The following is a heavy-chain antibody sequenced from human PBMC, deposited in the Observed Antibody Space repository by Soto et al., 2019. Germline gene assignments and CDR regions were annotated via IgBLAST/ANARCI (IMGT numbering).Heavy chain of an antibody. CDR2: INHSGST. V-gene: IGHV4-34*01. J-gene: IGHJ4*02. Sequence: QVQLQQWGAGLLKPSETLSLTCAVYGGSFSGYYWSWIRQPPGKGLEWIGEINHSGSTNYNPSLKSRVTISVDTSKNQSSLKLSSVTAADTAVYYCARGPAAVAGRHFDYWGQGTLVTVSS. CDR3: ARGPAAVAGRHFDY. D-gene: IGHD6-19*01. CDR1: GGSFSGYY.